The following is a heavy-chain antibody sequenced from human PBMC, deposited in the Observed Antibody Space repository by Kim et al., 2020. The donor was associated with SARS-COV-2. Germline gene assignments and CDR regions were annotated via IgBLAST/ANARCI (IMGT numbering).Heavy chain of an antibody. Sequence: GGSLRLSCAASGFIFISYWMSWVRQAPGKGLEWVASMKQDGSEKYYVDSVKGRFTISRDNAKNSLYLQMNSLRAEDTAVYYCARAWELHVYFDYWGQGTLVTVSS. CDR2: MKQDGSEK. CDR3: ARAWELHVYFDY. D-gene: IGHD1-26*01. J-gene: IGHJ4*02. V-gene: IGHV3-7*03. CDR1: GFIFISYW.